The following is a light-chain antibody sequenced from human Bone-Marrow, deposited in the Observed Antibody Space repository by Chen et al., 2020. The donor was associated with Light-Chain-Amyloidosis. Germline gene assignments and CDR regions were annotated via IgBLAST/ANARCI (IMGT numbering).Light chain of an antibody. CDR3: ASYAKGNIVV. J-gene: IGLJ2*01. CDR2: NIS. V-gene: IGLV2-23*02. Sequence: QSALTQPASVSGSPGQSITISCTGTTSDSGTYDFVSWYQQFPDRAPKLIIFNISVRSSGTSRRFSGSKSGNTASLTISGLQPDDEGVYFCASYAKGNIVVFGGGSTLTV. CDR1: TSDSGTYDF.